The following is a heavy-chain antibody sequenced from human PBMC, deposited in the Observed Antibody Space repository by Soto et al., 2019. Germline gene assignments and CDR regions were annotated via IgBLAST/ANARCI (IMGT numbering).Heavy chain of an antibody. Sequence: EVQLVESGGGLVQPGGSLRLSCAASGFPFSSYDMHWARQATGKGLEWVSAIGTAGDTYYPGSVKGRFTISRENAKNSLYLQMNSLRAEDTAVYYCARETSGGSGSYYAFDYWGQGTLVTVSS. J-gene: IGHJ4*02. D-gene: IGHD3-10*01. CDR3: ARETSGGSGSYYAFDY. CDR2: IGTAGDT. CDR1: GFPFSSYD. V-gene: IGHV3-13*01.